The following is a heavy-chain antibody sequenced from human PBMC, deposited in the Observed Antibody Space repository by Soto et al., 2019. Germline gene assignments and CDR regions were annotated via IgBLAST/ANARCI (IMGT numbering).Heavy chain of an antibody. CDR3: ASSYCSGGSCYQPFDY. D-gene: IGHD2-15*01. V-gene: IGHV4-39*01. Sequence: SETMSLTCTVSGGSISSTSYDWAWIRQPPGKGLEWIGSIYYSGSTYYNPSLKSRVTISVDTSKNQFSLKLSSVTAADTAVYYCASSYCSGGSCYQPFDYWGQGPLVTVSS. CDR2: IYYSGST. CDR1: GGSISSTSYD. J-gene: IGHJ4*02.